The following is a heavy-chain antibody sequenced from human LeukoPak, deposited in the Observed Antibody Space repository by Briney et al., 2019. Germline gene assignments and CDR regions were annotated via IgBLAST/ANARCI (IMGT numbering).Heavy chain of an antibody. CDR2: ISVYNGDT. CDR3: ARVEGPSIFGVIDY. D-gene: IGHD3-3*01. Sequence: ASVKVSCKASGYIFTNYGISWVRQAPGQGLGWMGWISVYNGDTNYAQKLQGRVTMTTDTSTSTAYMEVRSLRSDDTAVYFCARVEGPSIFGVIDYWGQGTLVTISS. J-gene: IGHJ4*02. CDR1: GYIFTNYG. V-gene: IGHV1-18*01.